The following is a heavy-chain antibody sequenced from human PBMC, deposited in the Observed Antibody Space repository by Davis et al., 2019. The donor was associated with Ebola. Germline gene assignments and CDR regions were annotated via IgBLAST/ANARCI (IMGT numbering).Heavy chain of an antibody. J-gene: IGHJ6*02. V-gene: IGHV1-69*13. D-gene: IGHD5-24*01. CDR3: ARRPGPDGYSYHGMDV. CDR1: GYTFTGYY. Sequence: SVKVSCKASGYTFTGYYIHWVRQAPGQGLEWVGGIIPIFDTATYAHNFQDRVTITADESRITAYLELRSLRSDDTAVYYCARRPGPDGYSYHGMDVWGQGTTVTVSS. CDR2: IIPIFDTA.